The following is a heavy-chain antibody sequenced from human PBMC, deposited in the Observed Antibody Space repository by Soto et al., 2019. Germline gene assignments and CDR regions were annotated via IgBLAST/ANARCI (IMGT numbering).Heavy chain of an antibody. J-gene: IGHJ6*03. CDR1: GYTFTNYG. CDR2: ISAYNGDT. CDR3: ARDLRGTYYYYYYMDV. Sequence: QVQLVQSGAEVKKPGASVKVSCQASGYTFTNYGISWVRQAPGQGLEWMGWISAYNGDTNYAQKLQGRVSMTTDTSTSTEYMDLRSLRSDDTAVYYCARDLRGTYYYYYYMDVWGKGTTVTVSS. D-gene: IGHD3-10*01. V-gene: IGHV1-18*01.